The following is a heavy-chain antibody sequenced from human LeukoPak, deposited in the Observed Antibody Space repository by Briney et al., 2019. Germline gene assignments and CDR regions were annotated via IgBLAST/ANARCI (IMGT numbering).Heavy chain of an antibody. J-gene: IGHJ4*02. CDR1: GYSFTSYW. Sequence: GESLKISCQGSGYSFTSYWVTWVRQMPGPRLEWMGKIDPSDSYTNHSPSFQGQVTISADKSISTAYLQWSSLKASDTAMYYCARRYCSGGSCYYYFDYWGQGTLVTVSS. D-gene: IGHD2-15*01. CDR2: IDPSDSYT. CDR3: ARRYCSGGSCYYYFDY. V-gene: IGHV5-10-1*04.